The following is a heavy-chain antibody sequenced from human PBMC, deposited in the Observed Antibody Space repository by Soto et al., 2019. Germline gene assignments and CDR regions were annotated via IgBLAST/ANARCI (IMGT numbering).Heavy chain of an antibody. D-gene: IGHD2-21*02. CDR3: AKYTQVVVTAYFDS. V-gene: IGHV3-23*01. J-gene: IGHJ4*02. Sequence: EVQLLESGGGLVQPGGSLRLSCAASGFTLSSHAMTWVRQAPGKGLEWVSVISGSGGSPYYADSVKGRFTISRDNSKNTLYLQMNSLRAEDTAVYYCAKYTQVVVTAYFDSWGQGALVSVSS. CDR1: GFTLSSHA. CDR2: ISGSGGSP.